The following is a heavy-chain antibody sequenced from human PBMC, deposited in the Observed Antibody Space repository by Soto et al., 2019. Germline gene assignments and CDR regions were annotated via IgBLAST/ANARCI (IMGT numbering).Heavy chain of an antibody. CDR1: GFTFSSFA. V-gene: IGHV3-23*01. J-gene: IGHJ6*02. CDR3: AKKAGIISRYGLDV. Sequence: LRLSCAASGFTFSSFAMNWVRQAPGKGLEWVAVISGNATSTYYADSVKGRFTISRDNSKNTMYLQMNSLRAEDTAVYYCAKKAGIISRYGLDVWGQGTTVTVSS. CDR2: ISGNATST.